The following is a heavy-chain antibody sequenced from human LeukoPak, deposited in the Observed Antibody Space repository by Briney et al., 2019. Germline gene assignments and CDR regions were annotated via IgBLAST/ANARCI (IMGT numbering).Heavy chain of an antibody. J-gene: IGHJ4*02. V-gene: IGHV4-34*01. Sequence: PSETLSLTCAVYGGSFSGYYWSWIRQPPGKGLEWIGEINHSGSTNYNPSLKSRVTISVDMSKDQFSLKLSSVTAADTAVYYCARVAAKTVDYWGQGTLVTVSS. CDR1: GGSFSGYY. CDR2: INHSGST. D-gene: IGHD2-15*01. CDR3: ARVAAKTVDY.